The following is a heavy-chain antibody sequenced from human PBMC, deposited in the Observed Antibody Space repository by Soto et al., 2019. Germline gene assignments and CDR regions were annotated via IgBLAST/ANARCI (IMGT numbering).Heavy chain of an antibody. V-gene: IGHV4-39*01. Sequence: QRLLQEAGPRLVEPSETLSLTCSVSSGSISTNSYLWGWIRQPPGKGLEWIGAILYSGDTYYSESVKRRVTMSVDTAKNQFSLKLNSVTAADTAVYYCARQGRNTKIVILRHYATDFWGQGTAVTVSS. CDR1: SGSISTNSYL. D-gene: IGHD3-22*01. J-gene: IGHJ6*02. CDR2: ILYSGDT. CDR3: ARQGRNTKIVILRHYATDF.